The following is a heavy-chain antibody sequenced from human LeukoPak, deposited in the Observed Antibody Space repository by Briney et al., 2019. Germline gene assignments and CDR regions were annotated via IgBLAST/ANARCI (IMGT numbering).Heavy chain of an antibody. V-gene: IGHV3-48*02. CDR3: ARGRGLTLSYHYFDY. CDR1: GFTFTTYR. J-gene: IGHJ4*02. Sequence: GGSLRLSCAASGFTFTTYRMNWVRQAPGWGLEWVSYISSGTSTTYYADSVKGRFTISRDNAKNSLYLQMNSLRDEDTAVYYCARGRGLTLSYHYFDYWGQGTLVTVSS. D-gene: IGHD3-10*01. CDR2: ISSGTSTT.